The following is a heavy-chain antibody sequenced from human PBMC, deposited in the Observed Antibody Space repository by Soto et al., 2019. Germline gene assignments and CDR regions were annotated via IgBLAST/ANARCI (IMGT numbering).Heavy chain of an antibody. CDR3: ARDGCDFGTGYLAWADY. Sequence: ASVKVSCKASGYTFTSYYMHWVRQAPGQGLEWMGIINPSGGSTSYAQKFQGRVTMTRDTSTSTVYMELSSLRSEDTAVYYCARDGCDFGTGYLAWADYGGQGSLVTVFS. J-gene: IGHJ4*02. CDR1: GYTFTSYY. V-gene: IGHV1-46*03. D-gene: IGHD3-3*01. CDR2: INPSGGST.